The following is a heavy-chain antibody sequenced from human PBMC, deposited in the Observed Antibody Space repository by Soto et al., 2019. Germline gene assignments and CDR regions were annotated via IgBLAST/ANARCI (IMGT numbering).Heavy chain of an antibody. CDR1: GASISGFY. D-gene: IGHD1-1*01. CDR2: IYATGTT. Sequence: PSETRSLTCTVSGASISGFYWSWIRKYAGKGLEWIGRIYATGTTDYNPSLKSRVMMSVDTSKKQFSLKLRSVTAADTAVYYCVRDGNNTLRDWFDTGGQG. V-gene: IGHV4-4*07. CDR3: VRDGNNTLRDWFDT. J-gene: IGHJ5*02.